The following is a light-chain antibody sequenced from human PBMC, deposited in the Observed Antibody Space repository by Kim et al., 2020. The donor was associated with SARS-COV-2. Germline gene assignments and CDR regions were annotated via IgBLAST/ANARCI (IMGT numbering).Light chain of an antibody. CDR1: NIGSKS. Sequence: APGNTARITCGGNNIGSKSVHWYQQKPGQAPVLVISYDSDRPSGIPDRFSGANSGNTATLTISRVEAGDEADYYCQVWDSSSDHPVFGGGTQLTVL. CDR3: QVWDSSSDHPV. V-gene: IGLV3-21*04. CDR2: YDS. J-gene: IGLJ3*02.